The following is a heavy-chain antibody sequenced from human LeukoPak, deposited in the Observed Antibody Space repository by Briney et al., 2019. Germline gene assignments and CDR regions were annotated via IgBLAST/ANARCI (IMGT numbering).Heavy chain of an antibody. J-gene: IGHJ4*02. CDR3: ARGGIVGASTDY. D-gene: IGHD1-26*01. CDR1: GLTFSSYG. Sequence: GGSLRLSCAASGLTFSSYGMSWVRQAPGKGLEWVSAISGSGGSTYYADSVKGRFTISRDNPKNTLYLQMNSLRAEVTAVYYCARGGIVGASTDYWGQGTLVTVSS. CDR2: ISGSGGST. V-gene: IGHV3-23*01.